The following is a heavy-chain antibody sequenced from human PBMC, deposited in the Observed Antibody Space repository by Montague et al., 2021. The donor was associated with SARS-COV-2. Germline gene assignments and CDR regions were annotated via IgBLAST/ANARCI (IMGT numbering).Heavy chain of an antibody. V-gene: IGHV4-59*01. CDR3: ARSTQLWLRLSDYYSDY. CDR2: IYYSGST. Sequence: SETLSLTCTVSGGSISSYYWSWIRQPPGKGLERIGYIYYSGSTNYNPSLKSRVTISVDTSKNQFSLKLSSVTAADTAVYYCARSTQLWLRLSDYYSDYWGQGTLVTVSS. CDR1: GGSISSYY. J-gene: IGHJ4*02. D-gene: IGHD5-18*01.